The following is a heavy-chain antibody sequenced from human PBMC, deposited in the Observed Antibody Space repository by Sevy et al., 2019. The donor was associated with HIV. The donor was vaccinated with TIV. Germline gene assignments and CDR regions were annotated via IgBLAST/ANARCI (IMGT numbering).Heavy chain of an antibody. CDR1: GLNFNTYA. CDR2: ISGSGDIT. D-gene: IGHD1-1*01. Sequence: GESLKISCAASGLNFNTYAMSWVRQAPGMGLEWVSAISGSGDITYYADSVKGRFTISRDNSTNMLYLQMNRLRVEDTAVYYCVLQGMMYAIIPYFKQWGQGTLVTVSS. CDR3: VLQGMMYAIIPYFKQ. J-gene: IGHJ1*01. V-gene: IGHV3-23*01.